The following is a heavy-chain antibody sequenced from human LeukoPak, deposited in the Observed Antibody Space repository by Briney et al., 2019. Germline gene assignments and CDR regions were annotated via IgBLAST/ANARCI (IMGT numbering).Heavy chain of an antibody. D-gene: IGHD2-15*01. CDR2: INHSGST. CDR1: GGSFSGYY. CDR3: ARGVVAAGREDDP. J-gene: IGHJ5*02. V-gene: IGHV4-34*01. Sequence: PSETLSLTCAVYGGSFSGYYWSWIRQPPGKGLEWIGEINHSGSTNYNPSLKSRVTISVDTSKNQFSLKLSSVTAADTAVYYCARGVVAAGREDDPWGQGTLVTVSS.